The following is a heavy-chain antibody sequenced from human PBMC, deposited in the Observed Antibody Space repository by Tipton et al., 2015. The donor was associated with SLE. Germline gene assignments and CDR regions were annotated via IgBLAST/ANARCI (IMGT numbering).Heavy chain of an antibody. CDR3: ARDIGGCSGGSCYLD. CDR1: GFTFSSDW. J-gene: IGHJ4*02. V-gene: IGHV3-74*01. CDR2: INNDGTRT. Sequence: SLRLSCAASGFTFSSDWIHWVRQAPGKGLVWVSLINNDGTRTSYADSVKGRFTISRDNVRNTLYLQMNSLRAEDTAVYYCARDIGGCSGGSCYLDWGQGTLVTVSS. D-gene: IGHD2-15*01.